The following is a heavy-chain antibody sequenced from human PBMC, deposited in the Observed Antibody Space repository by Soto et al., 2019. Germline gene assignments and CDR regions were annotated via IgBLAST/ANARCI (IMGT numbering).Heavy chain of an antibody. CDR1: GFTLSGYA. CDR2: ISSNGVGT. D-gene: IGHD6-6*01. CDR3: ARRARPDFYYMDV. J-gene: IGHJ6*03. V-gene: IGHV3-64*01. Sequence: EVQLAESGGGLAQPGRSLRLSCAASGFTLSGYAMDWVRQAPGKGLEYVSGISSNGVGTYYANSVQGRFTISRDNSKNTVYRQMGSLRTEDMAVYYCARRARPDFYYMDVWGKGTTVTVSS.